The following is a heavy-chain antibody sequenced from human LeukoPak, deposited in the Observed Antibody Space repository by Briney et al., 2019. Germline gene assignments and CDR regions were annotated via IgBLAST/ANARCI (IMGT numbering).Heavy chain of an antibody. CDR3: AREQYCSGGSCYGY. D-gene: IGHD2-15*01. V-gene: IGHV1-69*13. J-gene: IGHJ4*02. CDR2: IIPIFGTA. Sequence: SVKVSCKASGGTFSSYAISWVRQAPGQGLEWMGGIIPIFGTANYAQKFQGRVTITADESTSTAYMELSSLRSEDTAAYYCAREQYCSGGSCYGYWGQGTLVTVSS. CDR1: GGTFSSYA.